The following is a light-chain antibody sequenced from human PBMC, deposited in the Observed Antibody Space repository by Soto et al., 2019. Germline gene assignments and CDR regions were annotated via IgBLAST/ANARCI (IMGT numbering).Light chain of an antibody. CDR1: SGDVGHYNY. V-gene: IGLV2-14*01. CDR2: EVS. CDR3: TSYTTSRIWV. J-gene: IGLJ3*02. Sequence: QSVLTQPASVSGSPGQSITISCTGSSGDVGHYNYVSWYQQHPGKAPKLMIYEVSNRPSGVSNRFSGSKSGNTASLIISGLQAEDEADHYCTSYTTSRIWVFGGGTKLTVL.